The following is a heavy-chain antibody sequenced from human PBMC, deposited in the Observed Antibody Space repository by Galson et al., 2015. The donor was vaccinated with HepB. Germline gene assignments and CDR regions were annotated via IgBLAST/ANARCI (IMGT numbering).Heavy chain of an antibody. CDR2: ISSNGGST. D-gene: IGHD3-22*01. V-gene: IGHV3-64*01. CDR1: GFTFSSYA. Sequence: SLRLSCAASGFTFSSYAMHWVRQAPGKGLEYVSAISSNGGSTYYANSVKGRFTISRDNSKNTLYLQMGSLRAEDMAVYYCARVWEDDSSGYYYSYYYYYGMDVWGQGTTVTVSS. CDR3: ARVWEDDSSGYYYSYYYYYGMDV. J-gene: IGHJ6*02.